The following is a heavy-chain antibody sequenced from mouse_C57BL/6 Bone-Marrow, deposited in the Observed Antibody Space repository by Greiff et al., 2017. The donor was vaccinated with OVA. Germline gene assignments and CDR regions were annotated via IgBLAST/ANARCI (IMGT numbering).Heavy chain of an antibody. J-gene: IGHJ4*01. D-gene: IGHD1-1*01. V-gene: IGHV5-17*01. CDR3: GRRQTVGYAMDY. CDR2: ISSGSSTI. CDR1: GFTFSDYG. Sequence: EVMLVESGGGLVKPGGSLKLSCAASGFTFSDYGMHWVRQAPEKGLEWVAYISSGSSTIYYADTVKGRFTISRDNAKNTLFLQMTSLRSEDAAMYYCGRRQTVGYAMDYWGQGTSVTVSS.